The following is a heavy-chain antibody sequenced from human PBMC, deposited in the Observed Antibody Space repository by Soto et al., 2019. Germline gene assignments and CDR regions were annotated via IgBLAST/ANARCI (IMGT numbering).Heavy chain of an antibody. D-gene: IGHD3-3*01. Sequence: HPGGSLRLSCTASGFAFGDYAMSWFRQAPGKGLEWVGFIRSKAYGGTTEYAASVKGRFTISRDDSKSIAYLQMNSLKTEDTAVYYCTRVPHYDFWSGYYRSGDYYFDYWGQGTLVTVSS. CDR3: TRVPHYDFWSGYYRSGDYYFDY. V-gene: IGHV3-49*03. CDR1: GFAFGDYA. J-gene: IGHJ4*02. CDR2: IRSKAYGGTT.